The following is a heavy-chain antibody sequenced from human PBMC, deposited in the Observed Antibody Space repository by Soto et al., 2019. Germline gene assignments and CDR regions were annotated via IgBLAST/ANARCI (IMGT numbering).Heavy chain of an antibody. J-gene: IGHJ4*02. CDR3: ARRYCTSTSCYYFDL. CDR2: INPSGGIT. V-gene: IGHV1-46*01. Sequence: ASVKVSCKASGYTFTSSYIHWVRQAPGQGLEWMGIINPSGGITSYGQKFQGRVTMTRDTSTSTVYMELSNLTSDDTAIYYCARRYCTSTSCYYFDLWGQGTLVTVSS. CDR1: GYTFTSSY. D-gene: IGHD2-2*01.